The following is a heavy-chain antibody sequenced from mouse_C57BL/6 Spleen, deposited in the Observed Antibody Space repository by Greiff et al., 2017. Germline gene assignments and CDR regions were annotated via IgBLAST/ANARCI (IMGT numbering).Heavy chain of an antibody. D-gene: IGHD2-5*01. Sequence: QVQLQQSGAELVRPGASVTLSCKASGYTFTDYEMHWVKQTPVHGLEWIGAIDPETGGTAYNQKFKGKAILTADKSSSTAYMELHSLTSEDSAVYYCTRGGPYYSNYGDYFDYGGQGTTLTVSS. V-gene: IGHV1-15*01. CDR1: GYTFTDYE. J-gene: IGHJ2*01. CDR2: IDPETGGT. CDR3: TRGGPYYSNYGDYFDY.